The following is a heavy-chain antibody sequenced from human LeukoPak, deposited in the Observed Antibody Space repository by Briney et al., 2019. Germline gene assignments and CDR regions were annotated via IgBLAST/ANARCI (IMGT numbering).Heavy chain of an antibody. CDR2: IKQDGGDK. Sequence: PGGSLRLSCEASGFTFSSHIISWVRQAPGKGLEWVANIKQDGGDKYYVDSVKGRFTISRDNAKNSLLLQMNSLRVEDTAVYFCARENDGFDIWGQGTTVTVSS. V-gene: IGHV3-7*01. J-gene: IGHJ3*02. CDR3: ARENDGFDI. CDR1: GFTFSSHI.